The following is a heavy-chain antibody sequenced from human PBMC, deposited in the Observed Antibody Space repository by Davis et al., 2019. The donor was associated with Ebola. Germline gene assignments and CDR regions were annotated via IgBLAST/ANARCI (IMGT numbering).Heavy chain of an antibody. CDR2: ISGTTNNV. V-gene: IGHV3-48*01. Sequence: GGSLRLSCAASGFTFSSYGMTWVRQAPGKGLEWVAYISGTTNNVYYPDSVWCRFTISRDNAKSSVYLQMSSLRSEDTAFYYCARANFFDYWGQGSLVIVSS. CDR1: GFTFSSYG. CDR3: ARANFFDY. J-gene: IGHJ4*02.